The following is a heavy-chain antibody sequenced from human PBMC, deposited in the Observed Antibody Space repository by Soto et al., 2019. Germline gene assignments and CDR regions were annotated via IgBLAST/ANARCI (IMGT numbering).Heavy chain of an antibody. CDR2: ISDSGGTS. CDR1: GVIFSNYV. V-gene: IGHV3-23*04. J-gene: IGHJ4*02. CDR3: AKRPRALLTFDY. D-gene: IGHD1-26*01. Sequence: EVQLVDSGGGLVQPGGSLRLSCAASGVIFSNYVMSCVRQAPGKGLEWVSAISDSGGTSYYADSVKDRFTITRDNSMNTLYLQMNRLRAEDTAIYDCAKRPRALLTFDYWGEGTLVSVSS.